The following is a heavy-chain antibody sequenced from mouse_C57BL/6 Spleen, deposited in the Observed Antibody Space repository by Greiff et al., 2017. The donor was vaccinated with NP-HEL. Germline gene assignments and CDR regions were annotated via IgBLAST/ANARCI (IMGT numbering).Heavy chain of an antibody. CDR1: GYAFSSSW. CDR2: IYPGDGDT. Sequence: VKLMESGPELVKPGASVKISCKASGYAFSSSWMNWVKQRPGKGLEWIGRIYPGDGDTNYNGKFKGKATLTADKSSSTAYMQLSSLTSEDSAVYFCARFTTVRYFDYWGQGTTLTVSS. D-gene: IGHD1-1*01. V-gene: IGHV1-82*01. J-gene: IGHJ2*01. CDR3: ARFTTVRYFDY.